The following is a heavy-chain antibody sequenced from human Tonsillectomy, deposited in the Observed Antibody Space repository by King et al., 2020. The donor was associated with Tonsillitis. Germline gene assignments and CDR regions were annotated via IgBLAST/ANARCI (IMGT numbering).Heavy chain of an antibody. CDR1: GYTFTGYY. Sequence: QLVQSGAEVKKPGASVKVSCKASGYTFTGYYMHWVRQAPGQGLEWMGWINPNSGDTNYAQKFQGRVTMTRDTSITTACMELSRLRSDDTAVYYCARGYCSGGSCSALFDYWGQGTLVTVSS. CDR2: INPNSGDT. V-gene: IGHV1-2*02. CDR3: ARGYCSGGSCSALFDY. J-gene: IGHJ4*02. D-gene: IGHD2-15*01.